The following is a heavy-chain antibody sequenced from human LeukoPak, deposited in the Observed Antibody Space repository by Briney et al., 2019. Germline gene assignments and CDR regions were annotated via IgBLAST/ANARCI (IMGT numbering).Heavy chain of an antibody. CDR2: IYYSGST. J-gene: IGHJ3*02. CDR1: GGSISSYY. CDR3: ARVSRHYDILTDSAFDI. Sequence: SETLSLTCTVSGGSISSYYWSWIRQPPGRGLEWIGYIYYSGSTNYNPSLKSRVTISVDTSKNQFSLKLSSVTAADTAVYYCARVSRHYDILTDSAFDIWGQGTMVTVSS. V-gene: IGHV4-59*01. D-gene: IGHD3-9*01.